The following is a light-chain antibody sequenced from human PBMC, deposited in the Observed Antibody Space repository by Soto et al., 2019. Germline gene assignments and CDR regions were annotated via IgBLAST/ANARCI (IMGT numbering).Light chain of an antibody. Sequence: DIQMTQSPSTLSASVGDRVTITCRASQTISSWLAWYQQKPGKAPKLLIYKASILESGVPSRFSGSGSGTEFTLTISSLQPDDLATYYCQQYESYSPWMFGQGTKVDIK. CDR1: QTISSW. J-gene: IGKJ1*01. CDR3: QQYESYSPWM. CDR2: KAS. V-gene: IGKV1-5*03.